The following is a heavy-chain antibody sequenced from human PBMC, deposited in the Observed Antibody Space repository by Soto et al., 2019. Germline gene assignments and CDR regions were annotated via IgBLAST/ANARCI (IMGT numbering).Heavy chain of an antibody. CDR2: ISQSGNT. Sequence: PSETLSLTCSIYGGSLSGYYWSWIRPPPGKGLEWIGEISQSGNTNYSPSLKSRVSISIDTSKKQFSLNLASVSAADTAVYYCARAPKVSGSSQARPDFWGQGTLVTVSS. D-gene: IGHD6-6*01. CDR3: ARAPKVSGSSQARPDF. CDR1: GGSLSGYY. V-gene: IGHV4-34*01. J-gene: IGHJ4*02.